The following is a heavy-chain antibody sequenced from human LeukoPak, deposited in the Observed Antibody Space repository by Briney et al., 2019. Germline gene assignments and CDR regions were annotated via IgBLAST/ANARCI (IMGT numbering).Heavy chain of an antibody. CDR2: FFYSGTT. J-gene: IGHJ4*02. Sequence: PSETLSLTCTVSRDSIISSTYYWAWICQPPGKGLEWIVSFFYSGTTHYNPSLQSRVSIAVDTSKNQFSLNLHSVTAADTAVYYCARHCGYSSACYYFDYWGPGILVTVSP. CDR1: RDSIISSTYY. CDR3: ARHCGYSSACYYFDY. D-gene: IGHD6-19*01. V-gene: IGHV4-39*01.